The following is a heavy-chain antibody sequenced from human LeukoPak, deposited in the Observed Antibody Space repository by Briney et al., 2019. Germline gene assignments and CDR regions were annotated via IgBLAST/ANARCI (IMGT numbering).Heavy chain of an antibody. D-gene: IGHD2-15*01. Sequence: ASVKVSCKASGYTFTSYGISWVRQAPGQGLEWMGWISAYNGNTNYAQKLQGRVTMTTDTSTSTAYMELRSLRSDDTAVYYCARAPYCSGGNCYSGDFDYWGQGTLVTVSS. CDR1: GYTFTSYG. J-gene: IGHJ4*02. CDR3: ARAPYCSGGNCYSGDFDY. V-gene: IGHV1-18*01. CDR2: ISAYNGNT.